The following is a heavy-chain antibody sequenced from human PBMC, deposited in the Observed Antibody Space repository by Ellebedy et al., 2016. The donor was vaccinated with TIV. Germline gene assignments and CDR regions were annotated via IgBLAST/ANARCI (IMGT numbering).Heavy chain of an antibody. J-gene: IGHJ4*02. V-gene: IGHV3-30*03. CDR1: GFTFSGSG. D-gene: IGHD3-22*01. CDR2: ISFDGSKN. Sequence: GESLKISCAASGFTFSGSGMHWVRQAPGKGLDWVAAISFDGSKNYYADTVKGRFTISRDNSKNTVYLQMNSLRAEDTAVYYCARDSGDSSGPTPDYWGQGTLVTVSS. CDR3: ARDSGDSSGPTPDY.